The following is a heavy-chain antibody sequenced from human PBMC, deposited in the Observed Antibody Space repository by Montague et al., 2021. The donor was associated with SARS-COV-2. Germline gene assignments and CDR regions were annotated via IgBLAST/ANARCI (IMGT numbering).Heavy chain of an antibody. D-gene: IGHD5-18*01. CDR2: IYYTKNT. CDR3: ARTGSGYSDGSGACDY. CDR1: GGSTSNRIYY. J-gene: IGHJ4*02. V-gene: IGHV4-39*01. Sequence: SETLSLTCTVSGGSTSNRIYYWDWIRQPPGRGLEWIGSIYYTKNTYYNPSLKSRITISIDTSKNQFSLKLSSVTAADTAVYYCARTGSGYSDGSGACDYWGQGTLVTVSS.